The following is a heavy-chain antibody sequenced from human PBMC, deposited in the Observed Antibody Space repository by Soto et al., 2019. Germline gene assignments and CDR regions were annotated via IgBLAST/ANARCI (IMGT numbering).Heavy chain of an antibody. CDR3: ASLATGMDV. CDR2: IIPILGIA. V-gene: IGHV1-69*02. Sequence: VSCKASGGTFSSYTISWVRQAPGQGLEWMGRIIPILGIANYAQKFQGRVTITADKSTSTAYMELSSLRSEDTALYYCASLATGMDVWGQGTTVTVSS. J-gene: IGHJ6*02. CDR1: GGTFSSYT. D-gene: IGHD3-16*01.